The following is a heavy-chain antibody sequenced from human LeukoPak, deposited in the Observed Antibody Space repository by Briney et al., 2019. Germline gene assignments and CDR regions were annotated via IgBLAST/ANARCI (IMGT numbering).Heavy chain of an antibody. CDR2: ISAYNGNT. J-gene: IGHJ5*02. CDR3: ARVPDTALGNWFDP. D-gene: IGHD5-18*01. Sequence: EAPVKVSCKASGYTFTSYGISWVRQAPGQGLEWMGWISAYNGNTNYAQKLQGRVTMTTDTSTSTAYMELRSLRSDDTAVYYCARVPDTALGNWFDPWGQGTLVTVSS. CDR1: GYTFTSYG. V-gene: IGHV1-18*01.